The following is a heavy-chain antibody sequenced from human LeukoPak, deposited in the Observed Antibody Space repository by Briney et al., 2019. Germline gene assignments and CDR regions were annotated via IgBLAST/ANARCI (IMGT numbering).Heavy chain of an antibody. Sequence: ASVKVSFKASGYTFTSYYMHWVRQAPGQGLEWMGIINPSGGSTSYAQKFQGRVTMTRDTSTSTVYMELSSLRSEDTAVYYCARTHYGAPSDYWGQGTLVTVPS. J-gene: IGHJ4*02. CDR1: GYTFTSYY. D-gene: IGHD4-17*01. CDR2: INPSGGST. V-gene: IGHV1-46*01. CDR3: ARTHYGAPSDY.